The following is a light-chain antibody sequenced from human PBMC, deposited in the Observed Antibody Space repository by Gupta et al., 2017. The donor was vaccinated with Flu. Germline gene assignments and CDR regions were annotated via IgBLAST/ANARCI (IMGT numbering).Light chain of an antibody. CDR1: QGISNY. Sequence: DIQMTQFPSSLSASIGDRVTITCRASQGISNYLHWYHQKPGKAPRLLIYSASNLQSGVPSRFSGSGSGTDFTLTISSLQTEDVATYFCQQSYRMTCTFGQGTKLEIK. CDR3: QQSYRMTCT. CDR2: SAS. J-gene: IGKJ2*02. V-gene: IGKV1-39*01.